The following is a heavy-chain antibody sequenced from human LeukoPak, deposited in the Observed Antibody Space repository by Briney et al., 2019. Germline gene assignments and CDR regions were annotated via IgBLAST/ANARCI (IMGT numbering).Heavy chain of an antibody. D-gene: IGHD5-18*01. CDR2: ISGSGGST. CDR3: AREFRYSYGRTAFDY. Sequence: PGGSLRLSCAASGFTFSSYAMSWVRQAPGKGLEWVSAISGSGGSTYYADSVKGRFTISRDNSKNTLYLQMNSLRAEDTAVHYCAREFRYSYGRTAFDYWGQGTLVTVSS. V-gene: IGHV3-23*01. CDR1: GFTFSSYA. J-gene: IGHJ4*02.